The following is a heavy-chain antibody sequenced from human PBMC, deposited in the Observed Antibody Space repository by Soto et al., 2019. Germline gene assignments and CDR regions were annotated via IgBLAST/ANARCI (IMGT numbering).Heavy chain of an antibody. J-gene: IGHJ4*02. D-gene: IGHD3-3*01. CDR2: ISWNSGSI. CDR3: AKDGGLEWFTFDY. CDR1: GFTFDDYA. V-gene: IGHV3-9*01. Sequence: VQLVESGGGLVQPGRSLRLSCAASGFTFDDYAMHWVRQAPGKGLEWVSGISWNSGSIGYADSVKGRFTISRDNAKNSLYLQMNSLRAEDTALYYCAKDGGLEWFTFDYWGQGTLVTVSS.